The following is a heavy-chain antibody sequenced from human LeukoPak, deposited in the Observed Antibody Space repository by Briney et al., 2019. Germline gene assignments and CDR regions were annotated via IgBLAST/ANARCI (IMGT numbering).Heavy chain of an antibody. J-gene: IGHJ4*02. CDR2: INHSGST. CDR1: GGSFSGYY. V-gene: IGHV4-34*01. D-gene: IGHD1-26*01. CDR3: ARVFELHFDY. Sequence: SETLSLTCAVYGGSFSGYYWSWIRQPPGKGLEWIGEINHSGSTNYNPSLKSRVTISVDTSKNQFSLKLSSVTAADTAVYYCARVFELHFDYWGQGTLVTVSS.